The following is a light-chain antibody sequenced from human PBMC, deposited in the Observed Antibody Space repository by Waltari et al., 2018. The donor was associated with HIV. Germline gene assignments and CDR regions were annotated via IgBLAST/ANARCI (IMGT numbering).Light chain of an antibody. J-gene: IGLJ2*01. CDR1: ALPKEY. CDR2: KDT. CDR3: QSAAGSGTYA. V-gene: IGLV3-25*03. Sequence: SYDLTQPPSVSVSPGQTATITCFGDALPKEYVFWHRQKPGQAPVLLIYKDTERASGIPDRFSGSTSGTEVTLTITGVEAEDEAVYYCQSAAGSGTYAFGGGTKLTVL.